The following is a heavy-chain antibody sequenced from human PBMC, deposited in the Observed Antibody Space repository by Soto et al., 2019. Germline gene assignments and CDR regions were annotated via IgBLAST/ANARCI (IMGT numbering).Heavy chain of an antibody. V-gene: IGHV4-39*01. CDR2: VFYTGFT. CDR3: ASSQKGYNWNYFDH. J-gene: IGHJ4*02. CDR1: GASISGSYYY. Sequence: SETLSLTCAVSGASISGSYYYWAWLRQSPGKGPEWIGSVFYTGFTSYNPSLESRVSVSVDTSKSQFSLKLSAVTAADTAVYYCASSQKGYNWNYFDHWGQGALVTVSS. D-gene: IGHD1-20*01.